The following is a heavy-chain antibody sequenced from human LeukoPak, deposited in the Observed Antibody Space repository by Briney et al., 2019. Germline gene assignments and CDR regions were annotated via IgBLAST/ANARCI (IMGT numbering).Heavy chain of an antibody. CDR2: INHSGST. CDR3: ARAYYGSGSLVGDAFDI. D-gene: IGHD3-10*01. V-gene: IGHV4-34*01. CDR1: GGSFSGYY. Sequence: SETLSLTCAVYGGSFSGYYWSWIRQPPGKGLEWIGEINHSGSTNYNPSLKSRVTISVDRSKNQFSLKLSSVTAADTAVYYCARAYYGSGSLVGDAFDIWGQGTMVTVSS. J-gene: IGHJ3*02.